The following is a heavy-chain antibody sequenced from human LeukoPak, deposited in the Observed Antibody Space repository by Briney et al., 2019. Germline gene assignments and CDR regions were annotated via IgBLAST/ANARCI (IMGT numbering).Heavy chain of an antibody. CDR2: IVVGSGNT. D-gene: IGHD6-19*01. CDR3: AADPGSLAVAGTGGLDY. J-gene: IGHJ4*02. CDR1: GFTFTSSA. Sequence: ASVKVSCKASGFTFTSSAVQWVRQARGQRLEWIGWIVVGSGNTNYAQKFQERVTITRDMSTSTAYMELSSLRSEDTAVYYCAADPGSLAVAGTGGLDYWGQGTLVTVSS. V-gene: IGHV1-58*01.